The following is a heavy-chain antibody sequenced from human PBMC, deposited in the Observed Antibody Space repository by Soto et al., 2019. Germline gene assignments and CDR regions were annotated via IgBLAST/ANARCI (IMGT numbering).Heavy chain of an antibody. V-gene: IGHV4-61*01. J-gene: IGHJ4*02. Sequence: QVQLQESDPGLVKPSETLSLTCSVSGGFVSRGSYYWSWIGQSPGKGLEWIGYIYYDGSTKYNPSLESRVTISVDTSKNQFSLKLSSVTAADTAVYYCARDCYGANACFDYWGQGTLVAVSS. CDR2: IYYDGST. D-gene: IGHD4-17*01. CDR3: ARDCYGANACFDY. CDR1: GGFVSRGSYY.